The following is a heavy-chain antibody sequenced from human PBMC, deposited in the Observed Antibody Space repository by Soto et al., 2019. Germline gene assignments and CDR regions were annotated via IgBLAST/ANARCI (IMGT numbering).Heavy chain of an antibody. V-gene: IGHV1-24*01. J-gene: IGHJ6*02. Sequence: ASVKVSCKVSGYTLTELSMHWVRQAPGKGLEWMGGFDPEDGETIYAQKFQGRVTMTEDTSTDTAYMELSSLRSEDTAVYYCATDLAAANPYYYDGMYVWGQGTTVTVSS. CDR2: FDPEDGET. CDR1: GYTLTELS. D-gene: IGHD2-15*01. CDR3: ATDLAAANPYYYDGMYV.